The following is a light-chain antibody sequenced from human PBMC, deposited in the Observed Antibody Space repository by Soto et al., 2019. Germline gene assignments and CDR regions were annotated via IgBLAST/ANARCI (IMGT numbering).Light chain of an antibody. CDR3: QQYDNWPLT. J-gene: IGKJ4*01. V-gene: IGKV3D-15*01. CDR2: GAS. CDR1: QSVDSN. Sequence: EIVMPQSPATLSVSPGERATLSCRASQSVDSNLAWYQQKPGQAPRLLIFGASTRATGIPARFSGSGSGTDFTLTISSLQSEDFGVYFCQQYDNWPLTFGGGTKVEIK.